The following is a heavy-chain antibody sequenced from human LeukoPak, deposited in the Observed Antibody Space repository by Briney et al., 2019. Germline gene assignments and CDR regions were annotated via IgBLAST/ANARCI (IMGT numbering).Heavy chain of an antibody. Sequence: GGSLRLSCAASGFTFSSYEMNWVRQAPGKGLEWVSYISSSGSTIYYADSVKGRFTISRDNAKNSLYLQMNSLRAEDTAVYYWARLCGGSCYSVGDCWGQGTLVTVSP. D-gene: IGHD2-15*01. CDR2: ISSSGSTI. J-gene: IGHJ4*02. CDR3: ARLCGGSCYSVGDC. CDR1: GFTFSSYE. V-gene: IGHV3-48*03.